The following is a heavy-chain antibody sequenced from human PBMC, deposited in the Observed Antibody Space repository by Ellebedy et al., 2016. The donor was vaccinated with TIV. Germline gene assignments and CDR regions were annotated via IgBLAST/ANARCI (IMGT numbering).Heavy chain of an antibody. CDR3: ARATLYNRGDN. D-gene: IGHD1-1*01. Sequence: GGSLRLSXAASGFTVSSNYMNWVRQAPGKGLEWVLIIYPDGGAYYAGSVKGRFTISRDSSQNTLSLQMDSLRVEDTAVYYCARATLYNRGDNWGQGTLVTVSA. J-gene: IGHJ4*02. CDR1: GFTVSSNY. V-gene: IGHV3-53*01. CDR2: IYPDGGA.